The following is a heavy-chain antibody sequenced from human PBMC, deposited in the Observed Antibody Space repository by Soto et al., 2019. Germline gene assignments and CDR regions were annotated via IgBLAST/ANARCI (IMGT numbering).Heavy chain of an antibody. CDR3: ARDVSLNWFDP. CDR1: GFTFSSYG. Sequence: GGSLRLSCAASGFTFSSYGMHWVRQAPGKGLEWVAVIWYDGSNKYYADSVKGRFTISRDNSKNTLYLQMNSLRAEDTAVYYCARDVSLNWFDPWGQGTLITVSS. J-gene: IGHJ5*02. CDR2: IWYDGSNK. V-gene: IGHV3-33*01. D-gene: IGHD2-8*01.